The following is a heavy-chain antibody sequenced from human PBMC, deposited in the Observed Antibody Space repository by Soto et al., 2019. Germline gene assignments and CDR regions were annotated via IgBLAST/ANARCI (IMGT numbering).Heavy chain of an antibody. CDR3: ARESTRTTAPDY. V-gene: IGHV1-3*01. Sequence: RXSVKVSCKASGYTFTSYSMNWVRQAPVQRLEWMGWFNAGSGNTKYSQKFQGRVTITRDTSATTAYMELSSLRYEDTAVYYCARESTRTTAPDYWGQGTLVTVSS. CDR2: FNAGSGNT. D-gene: IGHD4-17*01. J-gene: IGHJ4*02. CDR1: GYTFTSYS.